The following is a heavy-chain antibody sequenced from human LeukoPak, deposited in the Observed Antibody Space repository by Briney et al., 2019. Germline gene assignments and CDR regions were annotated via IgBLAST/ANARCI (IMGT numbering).Heavy chain of an antibody. CDR1: GFTFSSYA. J-gene: IGHJ4*02. D-gene: IGHD3-10*01. CDR3: ASGTYYYGSGSYDGPVYFDY. V-gene: IGHV3-30-3*01. CDR2: ISYDGSNK. Sequence: RGSLRLSCAASGFTFSSYAMHWVRQAPGKGLEWVAVISYDGSNKYYADSVKGRFTISRDNSKNTLYLQMNSLRAEDTAVYYCASGTYYYGSGSYDGPVYFDYWGQGTLVTVSS.